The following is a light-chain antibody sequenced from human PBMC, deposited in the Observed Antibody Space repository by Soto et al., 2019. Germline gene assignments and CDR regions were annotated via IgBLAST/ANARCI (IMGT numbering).Light chain of an antibody. CDR2: EGS. Sequence: QSALTQPASVSGSPGQSITISCTGTSSDVGSYNLVSWYQQHPGKAPKLMIYEGSKRPSGVSNRFSGSKSGNTASLTISGLQAEDEADYYCCSYAYSSTFWVFGGGTKHTVL. V-gene: IGLV2-23*03. CDR3: CSYAYSSTFWV. CDR1: SSDVGSYNL. J-gene: IGLJ3*02.